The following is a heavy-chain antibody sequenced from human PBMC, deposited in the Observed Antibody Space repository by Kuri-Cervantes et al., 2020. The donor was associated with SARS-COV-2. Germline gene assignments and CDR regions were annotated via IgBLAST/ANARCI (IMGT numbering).Heavy chain of an antibody. D-gene: IGHD2-2*02. Sequence: ASVKVSCKASGYTFTSYGISWVRQAPGQGLEWMGWISAYNGNTNYAQKLQGRVTMTTDTSTSTAYMELRSLRSEDTAVYYCARARRPYCSSTSCYTSSYYYYGMDVWGQGITVTVSS. V-gene: IGHV1-18*01. CDR1: GYTFTSYG. CDR3: ARARRPYCSSTSCYTSSYYYYGMDV. J-gene: IGHJ6*02. CDR2: ISAYNGNT.